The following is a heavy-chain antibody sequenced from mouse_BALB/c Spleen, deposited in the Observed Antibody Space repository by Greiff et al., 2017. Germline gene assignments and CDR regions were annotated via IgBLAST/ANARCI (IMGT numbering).Heavy chain of an antibody. CDR2: ISSGGSYT. V-gene: IGHV5-6*01. Sequence: EVKLMESGGDLVKPGGSLKLSCAASGFTFSSYGMSWVRQTPDKRLEWVATISSGGSYTYYPDSVKGRFTISRDNAKNTLYLQMSSLKSEDTAMYYCARQGGYYGYDVYFDYWGQGTTLTVSS. J-gene: IGHJ2*01. CDR1: GFTFSSYG. CDR3: ARQGGYYGYDVYFDY. D-gene: IGHD2-2*01.